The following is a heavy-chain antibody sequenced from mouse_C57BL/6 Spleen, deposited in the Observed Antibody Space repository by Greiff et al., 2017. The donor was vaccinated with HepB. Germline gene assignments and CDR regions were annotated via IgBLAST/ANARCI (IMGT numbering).Heavy chain of an antibody. V-gene: IGHV5-17*01. J-gene: IGHJ3*01. CDR1: GFTFSDYG. Sequence: DVQLQESGGGLVKPGGSLKLSCAASGFTFSDYGMHWVRQAPEKGLEWVAYISSGSSTIYYADTVKGRFTISRDNAKNTLFLQMTSLRSEDTAMYYCAKNYGSSLFAYWGQGTLVTVSA. CDR2: ISSGSSTI. D-gene: IGHD1-1*01. CDR3: AKNYGSSLFAY.